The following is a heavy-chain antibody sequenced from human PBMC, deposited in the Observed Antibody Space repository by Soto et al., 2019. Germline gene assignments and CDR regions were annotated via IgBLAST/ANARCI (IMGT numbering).Heavy chain of an antibody. CDR1: GYTFTSYG. V-gene: IGHV1-18*01. J-gene: IGHJ2*01. CDR3: ARDQRVSLTAIRAFDL. Sequence: QVQLMQSGAEEKKPGASVKVFCKASGYTFTSYGFSWVRQAPGQGLEWMGWISPYNGDTAYAQNLQGRVTMTTDTSTSTAYMELRSLRSDDTAVYYCARDQRVSLTAIRAFDLWGRGTLVTVSS. CDR2: ISPYNGDT. D-gene: IGHD2-21*02.